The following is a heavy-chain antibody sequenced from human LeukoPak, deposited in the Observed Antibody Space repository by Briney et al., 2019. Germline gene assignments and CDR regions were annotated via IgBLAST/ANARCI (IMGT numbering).Heavy chain of an antibody. V-gene: IGHV5-10-1*01. D-gene: IGHD3-10*01. Sequence: GESLKTSWKGSGYRFTSYWISLGRQIPGKGLEWVRRIDPSDAYNNYRPPCEGHVSIFADKTISNAYLQWSSMKGSDTAMYYCARLVDGSGSYWDYWGQGTLVTVSS. CDR1: GYRFTSYW. J-gene: IGHJ4*02. CDR2: IDPSDAYN. CDR3: ARLVDGSGSYWDY.